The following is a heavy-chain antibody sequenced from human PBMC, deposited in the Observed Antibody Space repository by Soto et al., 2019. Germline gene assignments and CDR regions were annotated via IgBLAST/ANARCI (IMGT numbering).Heavy chain of an antibody. J-gene: IGHJ3*02. CDR2: IYYSGST. D-gene: IGHD2-2*01. V-gene: IGHV4-31*03. CDR1: GGSISSGGYY. CDR3: ARDPYCSSTSCYDGGGGALDI. Sequence: SETLSLTCTVSGGSISSGGYYWSWIRQHPGKGLEWIGYIYYSGSTYYNPSLKSRVTISVDTSKNQFSLKLSSVTAADTAVYYCARDPYCSSTSCYDGGGGALDIWGQGTMVTVSS.